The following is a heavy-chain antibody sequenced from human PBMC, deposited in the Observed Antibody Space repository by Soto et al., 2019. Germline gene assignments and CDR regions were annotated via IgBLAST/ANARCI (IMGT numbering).Heavy chain of an antibody. V-gene: IGHV4-30-4*01. CDR1: GESISSGNHY. D-gene: IGHD3-10*01. Sequence: KTSETLSLTCTVSGESISSGNHYWSWIRQPPGKGLEWIGYIFYSGTAYYNPSLKSRLTISVDTSKNQFSLKLSSVTAADTAVYYCARTDYGTAYSDPSGKGSLGTASS. J-gene: IGHJ5*02. CDR3: ARTDYGTAYSDP. CDR2: IFYSGTA.